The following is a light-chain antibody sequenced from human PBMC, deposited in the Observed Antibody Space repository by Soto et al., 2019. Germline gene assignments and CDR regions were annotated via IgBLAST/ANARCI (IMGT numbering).Light chain of an antibody. CDR1: QRMSSN. Sequence: EILMTQSQATLSFSPGERATLSCRASQRMSSNVAWYQQEPGQAPRLLIYGASTRATGIPARFSGSGSGTEFTLTISSLQFEDFAVYYCQQYDNWPLTFGGGTKVDIK. V-gene: IGKV3-15*01. CDR3: QQYDNWPLT. J-gene: IGKJ4*01. CDR2: GAS.